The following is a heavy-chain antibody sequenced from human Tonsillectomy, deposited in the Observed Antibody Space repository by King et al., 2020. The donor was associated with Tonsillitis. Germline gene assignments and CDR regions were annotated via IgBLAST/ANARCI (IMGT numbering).Heavy chain of an antibody. V-gene: IGHV3-30*04. CDR1: GFTFRNYA. CDR2: ISSDGTNK. Sequence: VQLVESGGGVVQPGRSLRLSCAASGFTFRNYAMHWVRQAPGKGLEWVAIISSDGTNKFYADSVKGRFTISRDSSKNTLYLQMNSLRAEDTAVYYCARDREGWVLDIDCWGQGTLVTVSS. CDR3: ARDREGWVLDIDC. D-gene: IGHD6-19*01. J-gene: IGHJ4*02.